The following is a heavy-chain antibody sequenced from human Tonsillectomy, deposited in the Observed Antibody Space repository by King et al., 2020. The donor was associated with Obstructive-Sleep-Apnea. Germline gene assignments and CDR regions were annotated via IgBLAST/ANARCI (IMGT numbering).Heavy chain of an antibody. J-gene: IGHJ5*02. CDR3: ARGNIAAPGACFDP. V-gene: IGHV6-1*01. CDR1: GDSVSSNSAV. D-gene: IGHD6-25*01. CDR2: TYYRSKWYN. Sequence: VQLQQSGPGLVKPSQTLSLTCAISGDSVSSNSAVWSWIRQSPSRGLEWLGRTYYRSKWYNDYALSVKSRITINSDTSKNQFSLQLNSVTPEDTAVYYCARGNIAAPGACFDPWGQGTLVTVSS.